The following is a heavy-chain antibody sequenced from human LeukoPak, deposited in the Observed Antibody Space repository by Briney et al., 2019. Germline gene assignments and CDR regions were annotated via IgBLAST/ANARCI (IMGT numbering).Heavy chain of an antibody. D-gene: IGHD3-10*01. V-gene: IGHV4-34*01. Sequence: SETLSLTCSVYGGSFSGFYWNWIRQPPGKGLEWIGEINHSGSTHYSPSLKSRLSISVDPSKNQFSLKLSSVTAADTAVYYCARGLTWFGEKKELDYWGQGTLVTVSS. CDR2: INHSGST. CDR1: GGSFSGFY. J-gene: IGHJ4*02. CDR3: ARGLTWFGEKKELDY.